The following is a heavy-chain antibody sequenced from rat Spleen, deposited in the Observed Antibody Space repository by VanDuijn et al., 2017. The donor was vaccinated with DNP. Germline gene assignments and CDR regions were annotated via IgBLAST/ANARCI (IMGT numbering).Heavy chain of an antibody. J-gene: IGHJ1*01. V-gene: IGHV5-31*01. CDR2: ITSGAGTT. D-gene: IGHD3-4*01. CDR3: ARVGPTPYFDF. CDR1: GFTFSYYW. Sequence: EVQLVESGGDLVQPGRSLKLSCVGSGFTFSYYWMTWIRQVPGKGLEWIASITSGAGTTSYADSVKGRFTVSRDDSRNTLYLQMNSLTSEDTATYYCARVGPTPYFDFWGPGTMVTVSS.